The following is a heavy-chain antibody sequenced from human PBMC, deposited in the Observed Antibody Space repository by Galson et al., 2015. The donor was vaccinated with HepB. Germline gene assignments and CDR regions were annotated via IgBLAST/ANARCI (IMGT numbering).Heavy chain of an antibody. CDR2: IYSGGST. Sequence: SLRLSCAASGFTVSSNYMSWVRQAPGKGLEWVSVIYSGGSTYYADSAKGRFTISRDNSKNTLYLQMNSLRAEDTAVYYCARLPYYYDSSGYLDYWGQGTLVTVSS. CDR1: GFTVSSNY. CDR3: ARLPYYYDSSGYLDY. V-gene: IGHV3-66*01. J-gene: IGHJ4*02. D-gene: IGHD3-22*01.